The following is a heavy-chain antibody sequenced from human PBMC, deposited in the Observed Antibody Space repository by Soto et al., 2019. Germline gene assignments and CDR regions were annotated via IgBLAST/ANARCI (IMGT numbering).Heavy chain of an antibody. CDR1: GYTFTSYA. J-gene: IGHJ6*02. V-gene: IGHV1-3*01. Sequence: ASVKVSCKASGYTFTSYAMHWVRQAPGQRLEWVGWINDGNGNTNYSQKFQGSVTVTGDTSASTAYMELSSLRFEDTAVYYFFFFKQKTAYELDVWGQGTTVTVSS. D-gene: IGHD2-21*01. CDR3: FFFKQKTAYELDV. CDR2: INDGNGNT.